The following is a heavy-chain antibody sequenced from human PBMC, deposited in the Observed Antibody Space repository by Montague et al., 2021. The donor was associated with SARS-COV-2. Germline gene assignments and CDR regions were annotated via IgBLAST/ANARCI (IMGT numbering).Heavy chain of an antibody. CDR1: GGSISRYY. D-gene: IGHD3-9*01. Sequence: SETLSLTCTVSGGSISRYYWNWIRQPPGKGLEWIAYIYYSGSTNXXPSLKSRVTISVDTSKNQFSLKLGSVTAADTAVYYCARSRENYNILTGYPHYFDYWGQGTLVTVSS. CDR3: ARSRENYNILTGYPHYFDY. J-gene: IGHJ4*02. V-gene: IGHV4-59*01. CDR2: IYYSGST.